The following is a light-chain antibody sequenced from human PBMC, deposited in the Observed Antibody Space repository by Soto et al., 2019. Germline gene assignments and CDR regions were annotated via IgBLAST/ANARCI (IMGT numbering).Light chain of an antibody. CDR1: SSDVGAYNY. CDR2: DVS. V-gene: IGLV2-14*03. Sequence: QSALTHPASVSGSPGQSITISCTGTSSDVGAYNYVSWYQQHPGKAPKLMIYDVSNRPSGVSNRFSGSKSGNTASLTISGLQAEDEAAYYCSSYTSSSTLVVFGEGTKLTVL. CDR3: SSYTSSSTLVV. J-gene: IGLJ2*01.